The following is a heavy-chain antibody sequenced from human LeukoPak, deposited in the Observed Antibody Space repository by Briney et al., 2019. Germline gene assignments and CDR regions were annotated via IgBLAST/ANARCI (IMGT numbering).Heavy chain of an antibody. CDR1: GFTFSVSA. J-gene: IGHJ4*02. CDR3: TGNYYGSGSYADFDY. Sequence: GGSLRLSCAASGFTFSVSALHWVRQSSGKGLEGVGRIRSTANGYATAYAASVKGRFTISRDDSKSTAYLQMDSLKTEDTAVYYCTGNYYGSGSYADFDYWGQGTLVTVSS. V-gene: IGHV3-73*01. CDR2: IRSTANGYAT. D-gene: IGHD3-10*01.